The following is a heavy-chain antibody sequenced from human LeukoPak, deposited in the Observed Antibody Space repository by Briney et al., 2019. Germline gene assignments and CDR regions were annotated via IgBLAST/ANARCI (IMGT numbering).Heavy chain of an antibody. CDR3: AKPTSDGTFYYYGMDV. CDR2: VSGSGGST. CDR1: GFTFSSYA. J-gene: IGHJ6*02. Sequence: GGSLRLSCAASGFTFSSYAMSWVRQAPGKGLEWVSAVSGSGGSTYYADSVKGRFTISRDNPKTTLYLQMNSLRAEDTAVYYCAKPTSDGTFYYYGMDVWGQGTTVTVSS. V-gene: IGHV3-23*01. D-gene: IGHD6-13*01.